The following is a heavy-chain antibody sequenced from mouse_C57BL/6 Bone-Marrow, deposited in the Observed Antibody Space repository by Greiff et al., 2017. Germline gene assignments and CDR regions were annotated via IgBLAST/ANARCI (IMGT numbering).Heavy chain of an antibody. V-gene: IGHV10-1*01. CDR3: VRGLVYAMDY. CDR2: IRSKSNNYAT. D-gene: IGHD3-1*01. CDR1: GFSFNTYA. J-gene: IGHJ4*01. Sequence: EVQLVESGGGLVQPKGSLTLSCAASGFSFNTYAMNWVHQAPGKGLEWVARIRSKSNNYATYYADSVKDRFTISRDDSESMLYLQMNNLKTEDTAMYYCVRGLVYAMDYWGQGTSVTVSS.